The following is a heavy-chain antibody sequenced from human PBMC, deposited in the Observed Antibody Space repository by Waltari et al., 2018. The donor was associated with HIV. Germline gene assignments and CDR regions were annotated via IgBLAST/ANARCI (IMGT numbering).Heavy chain of an antibody. J-gene: IGHJ4*02. Sequence: EVQLLESGGGLVQPGGSLRLSCATSGFIFCNYAMSWVRQAPGNGVGGVSTSGSSGNSTEYADSVKGRFTTSRGNYKDTLYVQRNSRRAEDTGVYYCAKESMGAIDVEDYFDFWGQGTLVTVSS. V-gene: IGHV3-23*01. CDR1: GFIFCNYA. CDR2: SGSSGNST. D-gene: IGHD1-26*01. CDR3: AKESMGAIDVEDYFDF.